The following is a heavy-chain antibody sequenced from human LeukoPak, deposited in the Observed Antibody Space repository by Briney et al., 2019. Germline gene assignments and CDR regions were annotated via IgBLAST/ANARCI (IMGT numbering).Heavy chain of an antibody. CDR1: GFTFSTYN. Sequence: GGSLRLSCAASGFTFSTYNFHWVRQAPGKGLEWVAFIPYGGSDKYYADSVKGRFTISRDNSKNTLFLQMNSLKTEDTAVHYCARDYGSGSYSLDYWGQGTLVTVSS. CDR3: ARDYGSGSYSLDY. CDR2: IPYGGSDK. D-gene: IGHD3-10*01. V-gene: IGHV3-30*02. J-gene: IGHJ4*02.